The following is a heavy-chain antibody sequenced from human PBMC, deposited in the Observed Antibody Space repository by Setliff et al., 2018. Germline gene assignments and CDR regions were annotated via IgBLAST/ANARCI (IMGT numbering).Heavy chain of an antibody. CDR1: GYTFTGYF. V-gene: IGHV1-2*04. D-gene: IGHD4-17*01. J-gene: IGHJ5*02. CDR3: ARSRLYGGWFDP. CDR2: INPNSGGT. Sequence: ASVKVSCKASGYTFTGYFIHWVRQAPGQGLEWMGWINPNSGGTNYAQKFQGWVTMTRDTSISTAYMELSRLRSDDTAVYSCARSRLYGGWFDPWGQGTLVTVSS.